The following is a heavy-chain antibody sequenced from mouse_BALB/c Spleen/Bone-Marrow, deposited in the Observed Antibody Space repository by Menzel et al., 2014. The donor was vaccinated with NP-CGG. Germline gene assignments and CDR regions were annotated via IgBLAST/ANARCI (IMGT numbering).Heavy chain of an antibody. Sequence: EVKLVEPGGGLVPPGGSLRLSCATSGFTFXDYYMSWVRQPPGKALEWLGFIRNKANGYTTDYSASVKGRFTISRDNSQSILYLQMNTLRAEDSATYYCARDMCDGLRWYFDVWGAGTTVTVSS. CDR3: ARDMCDGLRWYFDV. CDR1: GFTFXDYY. D-gene: IGHD2-3*01. J-gene: IGHJ1*01. CDR2: IRNKANGYTT. V-gene: IGHV7-3*02.